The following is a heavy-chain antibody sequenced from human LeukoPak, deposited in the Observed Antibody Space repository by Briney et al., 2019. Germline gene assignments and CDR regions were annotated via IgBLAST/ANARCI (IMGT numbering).Heavy chain of an antibody. CDR3: SQRGGP. CDR2: IYWNDDK. V-gene: IGHV2-5*01. J-gene: IGHJ5*02. CDR1: GFSLSTSGEA. D-gene: IGHD2-15*01. Sequence: ESGPTLVNPTQTLTLTCTFSGFSLSTSGEAVGWIRQPPGKALEWLALIYWNDDKRYGPSLKGRLTITKDTSKNQVVLTMTNMDPVDTATYYCSQRGGPWGQGTLVTVSS.